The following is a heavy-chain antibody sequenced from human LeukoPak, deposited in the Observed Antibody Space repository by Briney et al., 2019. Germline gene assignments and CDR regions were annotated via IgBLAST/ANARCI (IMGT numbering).Heavy chain of an antibody. V-gene: IGHV3-23*01. Sequence: GGSLRLSCAASGFXFSGYAMSWVRQAPGKGREWVSAISSSGRDTYYAGSVRGRFTVSRDNSKNTLFLQMNSLRAEDTAVYYCAKPSRGYNAFDYWGQGTLVTVSS. CDR2: ISSSGRDT. J-gene: IGHJ4*02. D-gene: IGHD1-1*01. CDR1: GFXFSGYA. CDR3: AKPSRGYNAFDY.